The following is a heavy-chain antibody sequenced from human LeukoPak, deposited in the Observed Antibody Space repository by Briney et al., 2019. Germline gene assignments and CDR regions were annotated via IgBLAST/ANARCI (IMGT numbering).Heavy chain of an antibody. CDR3: ARTPIYCSGGSCPEFDY. J-gene: IGHJ4*02. D-gene: IGHD2-15*01. V-gene: IGHV1-46*01. CDR2: INPSGGST. CDR1: GSTFTSYY. Sequence: GASVKVSCKASGSTFTSYYMHWVRQAPGQGLEWMGIINPSGGSTSYAQKFQGRVTMTRDTSTSTVYMELSSLRSEDTAVYYCARTPIYCSGGSCPEFDYWGQGTLVTVSS.